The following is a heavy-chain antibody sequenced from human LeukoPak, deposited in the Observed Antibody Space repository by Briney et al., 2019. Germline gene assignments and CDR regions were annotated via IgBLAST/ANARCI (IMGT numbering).Heavy chain of an antibody. CDR1: GFTFSSYN. V-gene: IGHV3-21*01. Sequence: GGSLRLSCAASGFTFSSYNMNWVRQAPGKGLEWVSSISRSSGYIYYADSVKGRFTISRDNAKNSLYLQMNSLRAEDTAVYYCARGLYYDILTGYYKRGSSRPFDYWGQGTLVTVSS. J-gene: IGHJ4*02. CDR3: ARGLYYDILTGYYKRGSSRPFDY. D-gene: IGHD3-9*01. CDR2: ISRSSGYI.